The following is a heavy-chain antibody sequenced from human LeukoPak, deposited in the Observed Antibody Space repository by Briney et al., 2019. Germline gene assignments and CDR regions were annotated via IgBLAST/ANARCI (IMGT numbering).Heavy chain of an antibody. J-gene: IGHJ4*02. D-gene: IGHD5-12*01. CDR2: ISYDGSYT. CDR3: ARDGGYDY. CDR1: GSSFSDYS. V-gene: IGHV3-30*04. Sequence: GRSLRLSCAASGSSFSDYSMHWVRQAPAKGLEWVALISYDGSYTYYAESVKGRFTVSRDNSRNILYVQMNSLRTDDTAVYYCARDGGYDYWGQGTLVTVSS.